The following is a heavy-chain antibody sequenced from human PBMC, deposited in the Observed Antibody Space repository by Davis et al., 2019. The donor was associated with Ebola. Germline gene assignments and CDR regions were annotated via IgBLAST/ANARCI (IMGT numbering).Heavy chain of an antibody. CDR3: ARMGKSYYDSLWDY. CDR2: IDPSDSYA. D-gene: IGHD3-10*01. V-gene: IGHV5-10-1*01. J-gene: IGHJ4*02. Sequence: GESLKISCKVSGYRFTSNWISWVRQMPGKGLEWMGKIDPSDSYASYSPSFQGHVTISADKSISTVYLQWSSLKASDTAIYYCARMGKSYYDSLWDYWGQGTLVTVSS. CDR1: GYRFTSNW.